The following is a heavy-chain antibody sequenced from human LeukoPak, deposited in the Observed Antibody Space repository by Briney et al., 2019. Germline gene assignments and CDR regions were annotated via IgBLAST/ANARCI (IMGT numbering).Heavy chain of an antibody. J-gene: IGHJ4*02. CDR1: GFTVCSNY. D-gene: IGHD3-16*02. CDR3: ARGGYPYFDY. Sequence: PGGSLRLSRAASGFTVCSNYMSWVRQAPGKGLEWVSVIYSGGSTYYADSVKGRFTISRDNSKNTLYLQMNSLRAEDTAVYYCARGGYPYFDYWGQGTLVTVSS. V-gene: IGHV3-53*01. CDR2: IYSGGST.